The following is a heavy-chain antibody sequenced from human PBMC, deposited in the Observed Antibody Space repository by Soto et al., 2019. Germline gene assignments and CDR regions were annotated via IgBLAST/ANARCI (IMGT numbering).Heavy chain of an antibody. CDR3: ARHVDYYYGSGSYAWFDP. CDR2: IYYSGST. J-gene: IGHJ5*02. Sequence: PSETLYLNCTVYGISISSYYWSWIRQTPGEGLEWIGYIYYSGSTNYNPPLKSRVTISVDTSKNQFSLKLSSVTAADMAVYYCARHVDYYYGSGSYAWFDPWGQGTLVTVS. V-gene: IGHV4-59*08. CDR1: GISISSYY. D-gene: IGHD3-10*01.